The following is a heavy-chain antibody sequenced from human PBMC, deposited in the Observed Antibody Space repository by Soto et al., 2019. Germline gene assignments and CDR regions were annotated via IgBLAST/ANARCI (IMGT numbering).Heavy chain of an antibody. CDR1: GFTVSSNY. D-gene: IGHD3-9*01. CDR3: ARDHYDILTGYYRGDY. CDR2: IYSGGST. Sequence: PGGSLRLSCAASGFTVSSNYMSWVRQAPGKGLEWVSVIYSGGSTYYADSVKGRFTISRDNSKNTLYLQMNSLRAEDTAVYYCARDHYDILTGYYRGDYWGQGTLVTVSS. J-gene: IGHJ4*02. V-gene: IGHV3-66*01.